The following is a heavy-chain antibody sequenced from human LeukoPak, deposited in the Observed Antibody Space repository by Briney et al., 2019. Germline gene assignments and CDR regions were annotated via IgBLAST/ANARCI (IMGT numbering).Heavy chain of an antibody. CDR1: GFTFSTYA. CDR2: IKQDGTEK. Sequence: GGSLRLSCAASGFTFSTYAMSWARQAPGKGLEWVANIKQDGTEKYYADSVKGRFTISRDNAKNSLYLQMNSLRVEDTAVYYCARDLTVGATSDYWGQGTLVTVSS. J-gene: IGHJ4*02. CDR3: ARDLTVGATSDY. V-gene: IGHV3-7*03. D-gene: IGHD1-26*01.